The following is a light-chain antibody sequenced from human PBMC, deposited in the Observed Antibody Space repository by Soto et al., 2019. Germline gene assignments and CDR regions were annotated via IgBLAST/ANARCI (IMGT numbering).Light chain of an antibody. J-gene: IGKJ5*01. V-gene: IGKV1-39*01. CDR2: AAS. Sequence: DIQTTQSPSSLSASVGDRVTITCRTSQSVSTYLNWYQKKLGKAPNLLIYAASTLRSGVPSRFSGSGSGTDFTLTISSLQVEDSATYYCRQSYSTPGTFGQGTRLEI. CDR1: QSVSTY. CDR3: RQSYSTPGT.